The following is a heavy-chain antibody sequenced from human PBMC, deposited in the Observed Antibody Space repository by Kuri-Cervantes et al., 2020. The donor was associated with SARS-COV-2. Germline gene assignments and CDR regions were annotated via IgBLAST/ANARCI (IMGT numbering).Heavy chain of an antibody. V-gene: IGHV3-74*01. CDR1: GFTFCSYG. CDR3: ARDILQYDILTGYSH. Sequence: GESLKISCAASGFTFCSYGMHWVRQAPGQGLVWVSRINPDGSYTNNADSVKGRFTISRDNSKNTLYLQMNSLRAEDTAVYYCARDILQYDILTGYSHWGQGTLVTVSS. J-gene: IGHJ4*02. CDR2: INPDGSYT. D-gene: IGHD3-9*01.